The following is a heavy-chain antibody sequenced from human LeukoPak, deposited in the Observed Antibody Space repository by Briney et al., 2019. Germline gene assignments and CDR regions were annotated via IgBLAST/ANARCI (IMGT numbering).Heavy chain of an antibody. V-gene: IGHV3-64D*09. Sequence: GGSLRLSCSASGFTFSSYLIHWVRQAPGKGLEYVSAISSNGDNTYYADSVKGRFAISRDNSKNTLYLQMSSLRAEDTAVYYCVKSFQAARPGVYYWGQGTLVTVSS. CDR1: GFTFSSYL. CDR3: VKSFQAARPGVYY. J-gene: IGHJ4*02. D-gene: IGHD6-6*01. CDR2: ISSNGDNT.